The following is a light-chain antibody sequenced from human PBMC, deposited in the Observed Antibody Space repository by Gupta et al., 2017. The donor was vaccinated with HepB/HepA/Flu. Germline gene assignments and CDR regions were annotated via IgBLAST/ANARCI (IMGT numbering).Light chain of an antibody. CDR1: SSNIGSNT. J-gene: IGLJ3*02. V-gene: IGLV1-44*01. Sequence: QSVLTQPPSASGTPGQRVTISCSGSSSNIGSNTVNWYQQLPGTAPKLLIYSNNQRPSGGPDRVSGSKSGTSAALAISGLQSEDEADYYCAAWDDSLNGFWVFGGGTKLTVL. CDR3: AAWDDSLNGFWV. CDR2: SNN.